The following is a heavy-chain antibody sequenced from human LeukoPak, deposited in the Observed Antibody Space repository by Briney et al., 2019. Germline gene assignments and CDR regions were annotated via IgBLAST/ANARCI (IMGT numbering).Heavy chain of an antibody. D-gene: IGHD1-26*01. V-gene: IGHV3-23*01. CDR1: GFTFRRYD. J-gene: IGHJ4*02. CDR3: TKSIVGTTYFFDY. CDR2: ISGSGGST. Sequence: GGSLRLSCAASGFTFRRYDMIWVRQAPGKGLEWVSAISGSGGSTYYADSVKGRFTISRDNYKNTLYLQMNSLRAEDTAVYYCTKSIVGTTYFFDYWGQGTLVTVSS.